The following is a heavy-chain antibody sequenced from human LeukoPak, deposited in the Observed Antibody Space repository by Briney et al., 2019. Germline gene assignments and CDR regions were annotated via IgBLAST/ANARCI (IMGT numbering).Heavy chain of an antibody. Sequence: GGSLRLSCAASEFTFSSYAMHWVRQAPDKGLEWVALISYDGSNKEYADSVKGRFTIYRDNSKHSLYLQMNSLRGEDTAVYYCARGMDYDILAGPPDYWGQGTLVTVSS. V-gene: IGHV3-30*04. J-gene: IGHJ4*02. CDR2: ISYDGSNK. CDR3: ARGMDYDILAGPPDY. CDR1: EFTFSSYA. D-gene: IGHD3-9*01.